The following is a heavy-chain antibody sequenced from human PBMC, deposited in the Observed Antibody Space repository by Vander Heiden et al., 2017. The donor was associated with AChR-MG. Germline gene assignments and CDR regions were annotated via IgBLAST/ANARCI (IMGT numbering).Heavy chain of an antibody. V-gene: IGHV3-30-3*01. CDR1: GFTFRRYA. J-gene: IGHJ6*02. CDR2: ISYDGSNK. CDR3: AREGLRYCSGGSCYGMDV. D-gene: IGHD2-15*01. Sequence: QVQLVESGGGVVQPGRSLRLSCAASGFTFRRYAMNWVRQAPGKGLEWVAVISYDGSNKYYADSVKGRFTISRDNSKNTLYLQMNSLRAEDTAVYYCAREGLRYCSGGSCYGMDVWGQGTTVTVSS.